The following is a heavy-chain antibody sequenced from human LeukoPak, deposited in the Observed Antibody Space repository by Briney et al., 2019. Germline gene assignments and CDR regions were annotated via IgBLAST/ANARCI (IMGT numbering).Heavy chain of an antibody. D-gene: IGHD2-15*01. J-gene: IGHJ6*02. CDR1: GGSLSSHY. Sequence: TSETLSLTCTVSGGSLSSHYWSWIRQPPGKGLEWIGYIYYSGTTNYNPSLKSRVTISVDTSKNQFSLKLSSVTAADTAVYYCARNTRDIVVVVAATGPITYYYYGMDVWGQGTAVTVSS. CDR3: ARNTRDIVVVVAATGPITYYYYGMDV. CDR2: IYYSGTT. V-gene: IGHV4-59*11.